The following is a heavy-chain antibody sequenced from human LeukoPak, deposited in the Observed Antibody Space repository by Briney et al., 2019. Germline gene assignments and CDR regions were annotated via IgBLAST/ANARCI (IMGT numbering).Heavy chain of an antibody. CDR1: GFTFSSYA. CDR3: AREPYYYDSSGYTKYFQH. J-gene: IGHJ1*01. V-gene: IGHV3-30-3*01. CDR2: ISYDGSNK. Sequence: GRSLRLSCAASGFTFSSYAMHWVRQAPGKGLEWVAVISYDGSNKYYADSVKGRFTISRDNSKNTLYLQMNSLRAEDTAVYYCAREPYYYDSSGYTKYFQHWGQGTLVTVSS. D-gene: IGHD3-22*01.